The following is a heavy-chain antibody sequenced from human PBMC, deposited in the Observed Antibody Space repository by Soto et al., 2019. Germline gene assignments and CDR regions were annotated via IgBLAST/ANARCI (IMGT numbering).Heavy chain of an antibody. CDR3: ARWGNWKVSDY. D-gene: IGHD1-1*01. Sequence: QVQLVQSGGGVVQPGRSLRLSCAASGFTFSSHGMHWVRQAPGKGLEWVAVIWYDGSEEYYGDSVKGRFTISRDNSKNTLYLQMNSLRVEDTAVYYCARWGNWKVSDYWGQGTLVTVSS. J-gene: IGHJ4*02. CDR2: IWYDGSEE. CDR1: GFTFSSHG. V-gene: IGHV3-33*01.